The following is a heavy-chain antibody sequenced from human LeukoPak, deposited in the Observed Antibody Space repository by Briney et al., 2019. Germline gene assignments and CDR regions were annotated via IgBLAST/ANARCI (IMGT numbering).Heavy chain of an antibody. Sequence: SETLSLTCTVSGGSISSYYWSWIRQPPGKGLEWIGYISYSGSTNYNPSLNSRVTISIDTSKNQFSLKLRSVTAADTAIYYCARQGYDILTGYMDAFDIWGQGTMVTVSS. CDR3: ARQGYDILTGYMDAFDI. CDR2: ISYSGST. V-gene: IGHV4-59*08. J-gene: IGHJ3*02. CDR1: GGSISSYY. D-gene: IGHD3-9*01.